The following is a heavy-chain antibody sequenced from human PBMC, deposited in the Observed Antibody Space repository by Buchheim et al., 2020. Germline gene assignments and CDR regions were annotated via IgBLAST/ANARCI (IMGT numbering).Heavy chain of an antibody. CDR1: GGSISSGGYS. Sequence: QLQLQESGSGLVKPSQTLSLTCAVSGGSISSGGYSWSWIRQPPGKGLEWIGYIYHSGSSYYNPSLKSRVTISVDSSKNTFSLKLGSVTAADTAVYYCARGKSDIVVVPASYGMDVWGQGTT. CDR3: ARGKSDIVVVPASYGMDV. J-gene: IGHJ6*02. D-gene: IGHD2-2*01. CDR2: IYHSGSS. V-gene: IGHV4-30-2*01.